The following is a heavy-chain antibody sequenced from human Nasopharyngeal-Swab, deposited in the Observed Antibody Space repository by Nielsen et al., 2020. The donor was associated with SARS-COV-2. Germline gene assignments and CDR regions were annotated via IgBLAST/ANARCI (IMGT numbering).Heavy chain of an antibody. CDR2: IAHDASNE. CDR3: ARDAPAHYGAFY. CDR1: GFTFSSFG. D-gene: IGHD4-17*01. V-gene: IGHV3-30*03. Sequence: GESLKISCAASGFTFSSFGMHWVRQAPGKGLEWVAFIAHDASNEYYGDSVKGRFSISRDSSKNTLYLRMDSLRGKDTAVYYCARDAPAHYGAFYWGRGTPVTVSS. J-gene: IGHJ4*02.